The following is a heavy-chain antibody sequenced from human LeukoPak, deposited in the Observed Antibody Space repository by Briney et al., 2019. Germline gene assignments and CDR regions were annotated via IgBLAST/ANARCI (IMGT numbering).Heavy chain of an antibody. Sequence: ASVKVSCKASGYSFRNYGLTWVRQVPGQGLEWMGWISGDNRDTDSAEKFQGRLTMTTDTSTSTAYMDLRSLRSDDTGIYYCAGLIRAAALIDYWGQGTLVTVSS. CDR1: GYSFRNYG. J-gene: IGHJ4*02. V-gene: IGHV1-18*01. CDR2: ISGDNRDT. CDR3: AGLIRAAALIDY. D-gene: IGHD6-13*01.